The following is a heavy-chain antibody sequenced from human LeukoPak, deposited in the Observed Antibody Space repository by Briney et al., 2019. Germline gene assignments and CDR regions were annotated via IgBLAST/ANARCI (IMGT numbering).Heavy chain of an antibody. J-gene: IGHJ4*02. CDR2: ISGRGEST. D-gene: IGHD2-8*02. Sequence: GGSLRLSCAASGFTFSSYAVSWVRQSLGKGLKWVSGISGRGESTYYADSVKGRFTISRDYSKDTVYLQMNSLRAEDTALYYCAASLDLAVYGIDYWGQGTLVTVSS. V-gene: IGHV3-23*01. CDR1: GFTFSSYA. CDR3: AASLDLAVYGIDY.